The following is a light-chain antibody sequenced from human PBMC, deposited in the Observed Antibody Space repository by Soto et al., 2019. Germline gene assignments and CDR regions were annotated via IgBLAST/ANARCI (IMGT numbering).Light chain of an antibody. CDR1: QSVSRY. CDR2: DAS. CDR3: QQRSNWPVT. V-gene: IGKV3-11*01. Sequence: EIVLTQSPGTLSLSPGERATLSCRASQSVSRYLAWYQQKPGQAPRLLIYDASTRATGISARFSGSGPGTDFTLTISSLEPEDFAVYYCQQRSNWPVTFGQGTKVEVK. J-gene: IGKJ1*01.